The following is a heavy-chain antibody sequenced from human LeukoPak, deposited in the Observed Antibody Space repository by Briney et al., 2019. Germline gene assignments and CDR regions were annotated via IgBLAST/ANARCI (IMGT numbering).Heavy chain of an antibody. V-gene: IGHV4-34*01. CDR3: ARGRGVVVPAATYYYYYYMDV. D-gene: IGHD2-2*01. J-gene: IGHJ6*03. CDR1: GGSFSGYY. CDR2: INHSGST. Sequence: SETLSLTCAVYGGSFSGYYWSWIRQPPGKGLEWIGEINHSGSTTYNPSRKSGVTISVRTSKNHFFLKLSSVTAADTAVYYCARGRGVVVPAATYYYYYYMDVWGKGTTVTVSS.